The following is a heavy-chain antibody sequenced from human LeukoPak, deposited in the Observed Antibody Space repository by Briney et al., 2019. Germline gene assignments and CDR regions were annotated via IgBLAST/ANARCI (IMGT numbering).Heavy chain of an antibody. CDR1: GFTFSDYY. CDR3: VRDVTGWPNWFDS. V-gene: IGHV3-11*01. D-gene: IGHD2-21*02. CDR2: ISSSSGTL. Sequence: PGGSLRLSCAASGFTFSDYYMSWIRQAPGKGLEWVSYISSSSGTLSYADSVKGRFTISRDNAKNSLFLQMNSLRAEDTAVYYCVRDVTGWPNWFDSWGQGTLVTVSS. J-gene: IGHJ5*01.